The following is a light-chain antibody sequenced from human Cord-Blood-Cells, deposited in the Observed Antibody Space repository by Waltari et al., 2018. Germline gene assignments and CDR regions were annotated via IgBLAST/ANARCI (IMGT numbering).Light chain of an antibody. CDR1: SSDVGGYNY. Sequence: QSALTQPRSVSGSPGQSVTISCTGTSSDVGGYNYVSWDQQHPGKAPKLMIYDVSKRPSGVPDPFSGSKSGNTASLTISGLQAEDEADYYCCSYAGSYTYVFGTGTKVTVL. J-gene: IGLJ1*01. V-gene: IGLV2-11*01. CDR3: CSYAGSYTYV. CDR2: DVS.